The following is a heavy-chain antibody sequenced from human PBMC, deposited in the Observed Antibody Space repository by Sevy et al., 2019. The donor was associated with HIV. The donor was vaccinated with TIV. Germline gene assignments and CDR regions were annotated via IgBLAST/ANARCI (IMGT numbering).Heavy chain of an antibody. Sequence: GGSLRLSCAASGFTFSSYSMNWVRQAPGKGLEWVSSISSSSSYIYYADSVKGRFTISRDNAKNSLYLQMNSLRAEDTAVYYCARGASTRGGSWFPDFDYWGQGTLVTVSS. D-gene: IGHD6-13*01. V-gene: IGHV3-21*01. CDR1: GFTFSSYS. J-gene: IGHJ4*02. CDR2: ISSSSSYI. CDR3: ARGASTRGGSWFPDFDY.